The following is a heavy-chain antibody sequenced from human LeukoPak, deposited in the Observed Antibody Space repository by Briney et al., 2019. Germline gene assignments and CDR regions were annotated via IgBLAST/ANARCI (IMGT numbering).Heavy chain of an antibody. Sequence: GGSLRLSCAASGFTLNNYVMSWVRQAPGKGLEWVSIINNRGGSTYYADSVKGRFTISRDLSKNTLYLQMNSLRAEDTALYYCARKYSGTNPFDYWGQGTLVTVSS. J-gene: IGHJ4*02. CDR2: INNRGGST. CDR1: GFTLNNYV. CDR3: ARKYSGTNPFDY. D-gene: IGHD1-26*01. V-gene: IGHV3-23*01.